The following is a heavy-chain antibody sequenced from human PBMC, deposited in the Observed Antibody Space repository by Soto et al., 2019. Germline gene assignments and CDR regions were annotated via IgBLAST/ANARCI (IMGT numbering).Heavy chain of an antibody. J-gene: IGHJ5*02. D-gene: IGHD2-2*01. CDR1: GGSFSGYY. V-gene: IGHV4-34*01. CDR3: ARGPGIVVVPAAMAGGNWFDP. CDR2: INHSGST. Sequence: QVQLQQWGAGLLKPSETLSLTCAVYGGSFSGYYWSWIRQPPGKGLEWIGEINHSGSTNYNPSLKSRVTISADTSKNQFSLTLSSVTAADTAVYYCARGPGIVVVPAAMAGGNWFDPWGQGTLVTVSS.